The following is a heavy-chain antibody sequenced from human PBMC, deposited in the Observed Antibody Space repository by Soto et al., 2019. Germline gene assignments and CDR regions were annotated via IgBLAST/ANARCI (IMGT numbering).Heavy chain of an antibody. CDR1: GYIFNYYG. V-gene: IGHV1-18*04. J-gene: IGHJ4*02. D-gene: IGHD2-2*03. CDR2: INVYNGDI. CDR3: ARVDVAVVPAAMYYFDS. Sequence: QVRPLQSGAEVQKPGASVKVSCKASGYIFNYYGISWVRQAPGQGLEWMGWINVYNGDIKFAEKFQDRVTMTTDTSTTTAYMELRSLRSDDTAVYYCARVDVAVVPAAMYYFDSWGQGTLVTVSS.